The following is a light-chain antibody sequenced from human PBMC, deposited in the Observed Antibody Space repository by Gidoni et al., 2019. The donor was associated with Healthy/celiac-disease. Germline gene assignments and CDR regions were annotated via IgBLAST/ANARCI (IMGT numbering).Light chain of an antibody. Sequence: IQIAPSPSSLSAAVGDRVTLTCRASQSISIYLNWYQQKPGKAPKLLIYAASSLQSCVPSRFSGSGSGTDFTLTISSLQPEDFSTYYWQQSYSTLTFGGGTKVEIK. CDR1: QSISIY. V-gene: IGKV1-39*01. CDR3: QQSYSTLT. CDR2: AAS. J-gene: IGKJ4*02.